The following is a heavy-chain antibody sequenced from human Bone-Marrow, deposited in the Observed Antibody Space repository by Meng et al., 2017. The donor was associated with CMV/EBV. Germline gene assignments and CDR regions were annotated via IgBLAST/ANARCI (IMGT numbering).Heavy chain of an antibody. D-gene: IGHD2-15*01. J-gene: IGHJ2*01. CDR3: AKGGGGYCSGGSCFPYWYFDL. CDR1: GFTFDDYA. CDR2: ISWNSGSI. Sequence: GRSLRLSCAASGFTFDDYAMHWVRQAPGKGLEWDSGISWNSGSIGYADSVKGRFTISRDNAKNSLYLQMNSLRAEDTALYYCAKGGGGYCSGGSCFPYWYFDLWGRGTLVTVSS. V-gene: IGHV3-9*01.